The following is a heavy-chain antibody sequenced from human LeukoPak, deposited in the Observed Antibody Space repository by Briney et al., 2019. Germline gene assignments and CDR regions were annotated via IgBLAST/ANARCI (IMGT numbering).Heavy chain of an antibody. V-gene: IGHV2-5*02. CDR2: IYWDADK. J-gene: IGHJ4*02. CDR1: GFSLSTSGVG. D-gene: IGHD6-13*01. Sequence: SGPPLVKPTQTLTLTCTLSGFSLSTSGVGVGWIRRPPGKALEWLAMIYWDADKRYNPSLRSRLTITKDTSKTQAVSIMTNMDPVDTATYYCARGSVASAGNYFDYWGQGTLVTVSS. CDR3: ARGSVASAGNYFDY.